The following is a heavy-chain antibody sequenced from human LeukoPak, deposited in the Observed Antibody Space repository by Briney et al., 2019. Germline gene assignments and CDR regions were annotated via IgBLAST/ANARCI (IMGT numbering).Heavy chain of an antibody. CDR1: GGSVSSGSYY. J-gene: IGHJ4*02. CDR3: ARENEWELRGDVFFDY. D-gene: IGHD1-26*01. CDR2: IYYSGST. Sequence: SETLSLTCTVSGGSVSSGSYYWSWIRQPPGKGLEWIGYIYYSGSTNYNPSLKSRVTISVDTSKNQSSLKLSSVTAADTAVYYCARENEWELRGDVFFDYWGQGTLVTVSS. V-gene: IGHV4-61*01.